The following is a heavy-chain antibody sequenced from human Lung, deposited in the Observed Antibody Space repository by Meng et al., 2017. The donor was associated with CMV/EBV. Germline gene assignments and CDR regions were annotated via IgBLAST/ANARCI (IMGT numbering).Heavy chain of an antibody. V-gene: IGHV3-9*01. Sequence: SLKISCTASGFRFDDYAMHWVRQPPGKGLEWVSGISWNSDNKGYADSVKGRFTISRDNARNSLYLQMNSLRTEDTAFYFCAKDDEYHDSSGYYSNWGQGTLVTVSS. CDR2: ISWNSDNK. J-gene: IGHJ4*02. CDR3: AKDDEYHDSSGYYSN. D-gene: IGHD3-22*01. CDR1: GFRFDDYA.